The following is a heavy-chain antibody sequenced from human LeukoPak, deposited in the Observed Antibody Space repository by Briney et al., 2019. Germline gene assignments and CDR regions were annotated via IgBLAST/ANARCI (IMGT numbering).Heavy chain of an antibody. CDR3: VRNLAVAGTCFDS. Sequence: PGGSLRLSCAASGFTFRNYWMSWVRQAPGTGLEWVANIKQDGSVRNYVTSVRGRFTISRDNAESSLYLQMNSLRAEDTALYYCVRNLAVAGTCFDSWGQGTLVTVSS. CDR1: GFTFRNYW. J-gene: IGHJ4*02. V-gene: IGHV3-7*03. D-gene: IGHD6-19*01. CDR2: IKQDGSVR.